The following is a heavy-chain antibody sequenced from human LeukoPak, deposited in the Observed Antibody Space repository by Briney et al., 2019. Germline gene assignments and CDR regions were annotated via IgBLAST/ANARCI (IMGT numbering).Heavy chain of an antibody. V-gene: IGHV3-64*02. CDR2: NCCSGDRT. CDR1: GFIFNIYS. CDR3: ARVRGRDNDAFDI. D-gene: IGHD5-24*01. Sequence: GGSLSLFCAASGFIFNIYSLHWVRQAPGKGLEYGIANCCSGDRTHYADSVKGRFTIYRDNSKNTLYLQMGSLRAEDMAVYYCARVRGRDNDAFDIWGQGTMVTVSS. J-gene: IGHJ3*02.